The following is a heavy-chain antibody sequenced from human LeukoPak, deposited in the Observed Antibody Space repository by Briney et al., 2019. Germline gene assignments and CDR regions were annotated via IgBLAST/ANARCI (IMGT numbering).Heavy chain of an antibody. CDR2: INPNSGNT. J-gene: IGHJ4*02. CDR3: TRVPRESYSH. Sequence: GASVKVSRKASGYTFTSHDINWVRQATGQGLEWVGYINPNSGNTGYAQKFQGRVTLTRDTSTNTAYMELTSLRSEDTAVYYCTRVPRESYSHWGQGTLVTVSS. CDR1: GYTFTSHD. D-gene: IGHD1-26*01. V-gene: IGHV1-8*01.